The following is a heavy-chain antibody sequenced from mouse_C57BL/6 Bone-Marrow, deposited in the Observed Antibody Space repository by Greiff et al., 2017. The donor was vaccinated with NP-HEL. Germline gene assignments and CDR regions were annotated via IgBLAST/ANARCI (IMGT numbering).Heavy chain of an antibody. Sequence: VQLQQSGAELVKPGASVKLSCKASGYTFTSYWMQWVKQRPGQGLEWIGEIDPSDSYTNYNQKFKGKATLTVDPSSSTAYMQLSSLTSEDSAVYYCARDYYGSSSLYYYAMDYWGQGTSVTVSS. J-gene: IGHJ4*01. CDR2: IDPSDSYT. CDR1: GYTFTSYW. V-gene: IGHV1-50*01. D-gene: IGHD1-1*01. CDR3: ARDYYGSSSLYYYAMDY.